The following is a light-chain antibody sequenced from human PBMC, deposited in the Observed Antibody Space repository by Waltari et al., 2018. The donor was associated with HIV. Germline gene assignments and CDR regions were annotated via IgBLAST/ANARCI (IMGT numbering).Light chain of an antibody. V-gene: IGLV2-18*02. J-gene: IGLJ3*02. CDR3: SSYVTGGSLL. CDR1: DLDIGIYAS. Sequence: QSALTQPASVSGSPGQSVTISCIGRDLDIGIYASISWYHHPPNRAPRLVVFNANSRPSGSPFRFAGSKSGNTASLTISGLQADDEGVYYCSSYVTGGSLLFGGGTQVTVL. CDR2: NAN.